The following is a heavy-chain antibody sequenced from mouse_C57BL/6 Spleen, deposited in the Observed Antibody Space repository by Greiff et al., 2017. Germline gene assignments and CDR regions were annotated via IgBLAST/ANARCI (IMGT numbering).Heavy chain of an antibody. D-gene: IGHD4-1*01. Sequence: EVQRVESGGGLVKPGGSLKLSCAASGFTFSSYAMSWVRQTPEKRLEWVATISDGGSYTYYPDNVKGRFTISRDNAKNNLYLQMSHLKSEDTAMYYCARDGNGGAYYFDYWGQGITLTVSS. V-gene: IGHV5-4*01. J-gene: IGHJ2*01. CDR2: ISDGGSYT. CDR1: GFTFSSYA. CDR3: ARDGNGGAYYFDY.